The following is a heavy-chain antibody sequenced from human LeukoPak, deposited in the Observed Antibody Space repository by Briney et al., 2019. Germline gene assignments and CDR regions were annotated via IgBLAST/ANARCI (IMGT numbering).Heavy chain of an antibody. Sequence: SETLSLTCTVSGGSISSSSYYWGWIRQPPGKGLEWIGSIYYSGSTYYNPSLKSRVTISVDTSKNQFSLKLSSVTAADTAVYYCARGPTHCSGGSCWAYYMDVWGKGTTVTVSS. CDR2: IYYSGST. J-gene: IGHJ6*03. CDR1: GGSISSSSYY. D-gene: IGHD2-15*01. CDR3: ARGPTHCSGGSCWAYYMDV. V-gene: IGHV4-39*07.